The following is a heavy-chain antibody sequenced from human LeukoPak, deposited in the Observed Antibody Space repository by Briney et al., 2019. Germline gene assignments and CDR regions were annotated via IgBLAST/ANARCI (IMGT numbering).Heavy chain of an antibody. D-gene: IGHD3-3*01. V-gene: IGHV4-59*08. Sequence: SETLSLTCTVSGDSISGYFWSWIRQTPGKGLEWIGYVHYSGATNYNPSLKSRLTMSVDTSKDQFSLKLNSVNAAYTAMYYCARPRSPLESFPHWGQGTLVTVSS. CDR2: VHYSGAT. CDR3: ARPRSPLESFPH. J-gene: IGHJ1*01. CDR1: GDSISGYF.